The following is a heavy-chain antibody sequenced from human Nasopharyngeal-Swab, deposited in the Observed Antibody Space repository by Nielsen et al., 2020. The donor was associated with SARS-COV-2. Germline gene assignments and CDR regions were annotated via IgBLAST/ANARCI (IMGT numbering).Heavy chain of an antibody. V-gene: IGHV4-39*07. Sequence: SETLSLTCTVSGGSISSSSYYWGWIRQPPGKGLEWIGSIYYSGSTYYNPSLKSRVTISVDTSKNQFSLKLSSVTAADAAVYYCAREVYSSGYKDAFDIWGQGTMVTVSS. J-gene: IGHJ3*02. CDR1: GGSISSSSYY. CDR2: IYYSGST. CDR3: AREVYSSGYKDAFDI. D-gene: IGHD3-22*01.